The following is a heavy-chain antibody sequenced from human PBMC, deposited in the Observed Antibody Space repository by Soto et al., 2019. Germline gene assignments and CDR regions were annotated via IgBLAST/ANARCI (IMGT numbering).Heavy chain of an antibody. V-gene: IGHV1-69*06. CDR3: ARSLGRGWTPY. D-gene: IGHD6-19*01. CDR2: IIPVFNTT. J-gene: IGHJ4*02. Sequence: LVQSEAEVKKPGSSVKVSXXXXXGTFSSYTVXXXRQAPGQGLEWVGGIIPVFNTTYYAQKFQGRVTILADKSTSTAYMELSNLRSEDTAVYYCARSLGRGWTPYWGQGTLVTVSS. CDR1: XGTFSSYT.